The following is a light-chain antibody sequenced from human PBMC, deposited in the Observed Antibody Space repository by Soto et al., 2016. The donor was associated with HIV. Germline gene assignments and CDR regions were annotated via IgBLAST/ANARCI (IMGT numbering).Light chain of an antibody. J-gene: IGLJ2*01. CDR2: DDT. CDR3: QVWDASTDLVV. Sequence: SYVLTQPPSVSVAPGKTATITCGGDNIGRKSVNWYQQKPGQAPVLVVYDDTDRPSGIPGRFSGSNSENAATLTITKVEFGDEADYYCQVWDASTDLVVFGGGTKLTVL. CDR1: NIGRKS. V-gene: IGLV3-21*03.